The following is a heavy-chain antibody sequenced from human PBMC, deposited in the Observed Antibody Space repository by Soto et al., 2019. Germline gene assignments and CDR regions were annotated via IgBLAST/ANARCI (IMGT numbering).Heavy chain of an antibody. J-gene: IGHJ4*02. V-gene: IGHV3-23*01. CDR3: ATARHCSSDACPAAE. Sequence: EVQLLESGGGLVQPGGSLRLSCAASGFTFSTSGMLWVRQPPVEGLQWVSSIGPNPANTKYTDSVKGRFTISRDNSKNTVFLQMSSLRAEDTDLYYCATARHCSSDACPAAEWGQGTLITVSS. D-gene: IGHD2-2*01. CDR2: IGPNPANT. CDR1: GFTFSTSG.